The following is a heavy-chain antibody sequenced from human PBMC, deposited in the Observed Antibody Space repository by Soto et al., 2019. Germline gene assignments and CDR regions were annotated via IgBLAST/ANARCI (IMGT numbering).Heavy chain of an antibody. CDR2: IIPIFGTA. V-gene: IGHV1-69*01. D-gene: IGHD5-18*01. CDR3: ESWGQGSYVDTAMVKVRDYYYGMDV. CDR1: GGTFSSYA. Sequence: QVQLVQSGAEVKKPGSSVKVSCKASGGTFSSYAISWVRQAPGQGLEWMGGIIPIFGTANYAQKFQGRVTITADESTSTDYMELSSLRSEDTAVYYCESWGQGSYVDTAMVKVRDYYYGMDVWGQGTTVTVSS. J-gene: IGHJ6*02.